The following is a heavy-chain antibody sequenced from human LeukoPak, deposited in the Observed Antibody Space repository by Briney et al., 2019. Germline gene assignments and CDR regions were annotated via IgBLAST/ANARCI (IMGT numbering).Heavy chain of an antibody. CDR2: IGTAGDT. J-gene: IGHJ3*02. CDR3: ARDPHYDILTGYPPVAFDI. D-gene: IGHD3-9*01. CDR1: GFTFSSYG. V-gene: IGHV3-13*04. Sequence: GGSLRLSCAASGFTFSSYGMHWVRQATGKGLEWVSAIGTAGDTYYPGSVKGRFTISRENAKNSLYLQMNSLGAGGTAVYYCARDPHYDILTGYPPVAFDIWGQGTMVTVSS.